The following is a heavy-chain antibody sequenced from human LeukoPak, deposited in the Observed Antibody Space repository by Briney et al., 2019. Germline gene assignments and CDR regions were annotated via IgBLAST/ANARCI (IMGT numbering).Heavy chain of an antibody. CDR3: ACITSVRGVIPDY. CDR1: GYSFTGYY. Sequence: GASVKVSCKASGYSFTGYYMHWVRQGPGQGLEWMGWINPNSGRTNYAQKFQGRVTMTRDTSISTAYMELSRLSSDDTAVYYCACITSVRGVIPDYWGQGTLVTVSS. V-gene: IGHV1-2*02. J-gene: IGHJ4*02. D-gene: IGHD3-10*01. CDR2: INPNSGRT.